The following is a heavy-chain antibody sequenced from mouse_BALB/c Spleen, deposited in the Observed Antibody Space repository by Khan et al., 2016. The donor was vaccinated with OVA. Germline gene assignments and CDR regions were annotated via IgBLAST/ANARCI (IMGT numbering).Heavy chain of an antibody. Sequence: QVRLQQSGAELVNPGASVNLSCKASGYTLTSYWMHWVKQRPGQGLEWIGEINPSNGRTNYNEKFKSKATLTVDTSSSTAYMQLSSPTSEDSAVYYCARLLINLDYWGQGTTLTVSS. CDR1: GYTLTSYW. V-gene: IGHV1S81*02. J-gene: IGHJ2*01. CDR2: INPSNGRT. D-gene: IGHD2-1*01. CDR3: ARLLINLDY.